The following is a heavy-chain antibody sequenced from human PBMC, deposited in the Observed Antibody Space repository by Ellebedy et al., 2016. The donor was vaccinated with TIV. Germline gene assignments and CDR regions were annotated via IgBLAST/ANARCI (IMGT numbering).Heavy chain of an antibody. CDR2: IWYDGNNK. V-gene: IGHV3-33*01. D-gene: IGHD5-24*01. CDR3: VRDMRDYYYYGMDV. CDR1: GFTFSNYG. Sequence: PGGSLRLSCVASGFTFSNYGMHWVRQAPGQGLEWVAVIWYDGNNKYYADSVKGRFTISRDNSKNTLYLQMNSLRAEDTAVYYCVRDMRDYYYYGMDVWGQGTTVTVSS. J-gene: IGHJ6*02.